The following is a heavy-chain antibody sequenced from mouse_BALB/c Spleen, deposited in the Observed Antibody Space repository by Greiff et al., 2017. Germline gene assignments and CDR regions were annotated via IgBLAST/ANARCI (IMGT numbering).Heavy chain of an antibody. CDR3: AHITTVDYAMDY. CDR1: GYTFTDYE. Sequence: EVQLQQSGAELVRPGASVKLSCKALGYTFTDYEMHWVKQRPEQGLEWIGRIDPANGNTKYDPKFQGKATITADTSSNTAYLQLSSLTSEDTAVYYCAHITTVDYAMDYWGQGTSVTVSS. V-gene: IGHV14-1*02. D-gene: IGHD1-1*01. J-gene: IGHJ4*01. CDR2: IDPANGNT.